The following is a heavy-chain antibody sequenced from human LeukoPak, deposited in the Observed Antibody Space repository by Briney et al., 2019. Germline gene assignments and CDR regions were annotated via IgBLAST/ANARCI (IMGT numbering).Heavy chain of an antibody. V-gene: IGHV3-9*01. CDR1: RFTFDDYA. CDR2: ITWNSGSI. CDR3: AKDIGSNSRLFDY. J-gene: IGHJ4*02. D-gene: IGHD6-13*01. Sequence: PGRSLRLSCAASRFTFDDYAMHWVRQAPGKGLEWVSGITWNSGSIGYADSVKGRFTISRDSAKNSLYLQMNSLRAEDTALYYCAKDIGSNSRLFDYWGQGTLVTVSS.